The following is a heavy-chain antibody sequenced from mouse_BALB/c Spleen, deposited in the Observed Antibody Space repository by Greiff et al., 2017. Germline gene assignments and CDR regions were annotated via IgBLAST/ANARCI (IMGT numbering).Heavy chain of an antibody. J-gene: IGHJ1*01. D-gene: IGHD2-10*02. CDR2: ISYSGST. CDR3: ARWYGNYRYFDV. Sequence: EVKLVESGPSLVKPSQTLSLTCSVTGDSITSGYWNWIRKFPGNKLEYMGYISYSGSTYYNPSLKSRISITRDTSKNQYYLQLNSVTTEDTATYYCARWYGNYRYFDVWGAGTTVTVSS. V-gene: IGHV3-8*02. CDR1: GDSITSGY.